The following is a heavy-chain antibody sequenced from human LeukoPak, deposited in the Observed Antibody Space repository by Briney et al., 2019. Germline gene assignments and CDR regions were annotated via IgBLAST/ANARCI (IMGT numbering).Heavy chain of an antibody. CDR1: GFTVSSNY. CDR3: AREISRTGAFDI. V-gene: IGHV3-53*05. CDR2: IYSGGST. D-gene: IGHD3-3*02. Sequence: GESLRLSCAASGFTVSSNYMSWVRQAPGKELEWVSVIYSGGSTYYADSVKGRFTISRDNSKNTLYLQMNSLRAEDTAVYYCAREISRTGAFDIWGQGTMVTVSS. J-gene: IGHJ3*02.